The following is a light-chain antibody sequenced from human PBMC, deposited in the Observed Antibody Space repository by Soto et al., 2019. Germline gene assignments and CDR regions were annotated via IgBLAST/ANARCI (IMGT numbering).Light chain of an antibody. CDR3: CSYAGSYNLI. J-gene: IGLJ2*01. CDR2: DVS. V-gene: IGLV2-11*01. Sequence: QSALTQPRSVSGSPGQLVTISCTGTSSDVGAYNYVSWFQQHPGKAPKLMIYDVSNRPSGVPDRFSGSKSGNTASLTISGLQAEDEADYYCCSYAGSYNLIFGGGTKLTVL. CDR1: SSDVGAYNY.